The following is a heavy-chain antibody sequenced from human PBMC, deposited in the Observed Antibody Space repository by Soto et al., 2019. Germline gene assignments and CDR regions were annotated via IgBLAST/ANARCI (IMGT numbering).Heavy chain of an antibody. Sequence: ASVKVSCKASGYTFTSYDINWVRQATGQGLEWMGWMNPNSGNTGYAQKFQGRVTMTRNTSISTAYMELSSLRSEDTAVYYCARVRDYYYYMDVWGKGTTVTVSS. D-gene: IGHD3-10*01. J-gene: IGHJ6*03. CDR2: MNPNSGNT. V-gene: IGHV1-8*01. CDR1: GYTFTSYD. CDR3: ARVRDYYYYMDV.